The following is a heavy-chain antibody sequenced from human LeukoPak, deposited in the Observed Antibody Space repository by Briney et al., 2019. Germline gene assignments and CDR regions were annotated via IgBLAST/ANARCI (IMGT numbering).Heavy chain of an antibody. CDR3: ARVTVTTPEYYFDY. CDR2: ISKSGST. Sequence: PSETLSLTCTVSGGSISSYYWSWIRRPPGKGLEWIGYISKSGSTNYNPSLKSRVTISLDTSKNQFSLKLSSVTAADTAMYYCARVTVTTPEYYFDYWGQGTLVTVSS. J-gene: IGHJ4*02. D-gene: IGHD4-17*01. CDR1: GGSISSYY. V-gene: IGHV4-59*01.